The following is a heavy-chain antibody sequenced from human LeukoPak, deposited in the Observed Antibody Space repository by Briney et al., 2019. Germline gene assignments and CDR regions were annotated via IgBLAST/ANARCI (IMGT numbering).Heavy chain of an antibody. CDR1: GFTFDDYA. V-gene: IGHV3-9*01. D-gene: IGHD6-19*01. Sequence: GGSLRLSCTASGFTFDDYAMHWVRQGPGKGLEWLSGISWNSGTVAYAESVKGRFTISRDNAKNSLYLQMNSLRAEDTALYYCAKDLVAVAGTSLWGQGTLVTVSS. CDR2: ISWNSGTV. CDR3: AKDLVAVAGTSL. J-gene: IGHJ4*02.